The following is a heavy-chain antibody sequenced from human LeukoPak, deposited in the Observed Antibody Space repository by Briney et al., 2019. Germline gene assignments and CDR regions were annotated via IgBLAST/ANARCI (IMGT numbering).Heavy chain of an antibody. Sequence: TGGSLRLSCSASGFTFSSYAMHWVRQAPGKGLEYVSAISSNGGSTYYADSVKGGFTISRDNSKNTLYLQMSSLRAEDTAVYYCALIAAAGTGLDFWGQGTLVTVSS. CDR1: GFTFSSYA. J-gene: IGHJ4*02. V-gene: IGHV3-64D*06. CDR3: ALIAAAGTGLDF. D-gene: IGHD6-13*01. CDR2: ISSNGGST.